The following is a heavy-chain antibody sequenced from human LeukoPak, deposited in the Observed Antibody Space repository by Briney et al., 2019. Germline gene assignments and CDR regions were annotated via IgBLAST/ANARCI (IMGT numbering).Heavy chain of an antibody. D-gene: IGHD5-12*01. J-gene: IGHJ6*03. CDR1: GGSFSGYY. Sequence: SETLSLTCAVYGGSFSGYYWSWIRQPPGKGLEWIGEINHSGSTNYNPSLKSRVTIPVDTSKNQFSLKLSSVTAADTAVYYCARAVRGYSGYALYYYYMDVWGKGTTVTASS. CDR2: INHSGST. CDR3: ARAVRGYSGYALYYYYMDV. V-gene: IGHV4-34*01.